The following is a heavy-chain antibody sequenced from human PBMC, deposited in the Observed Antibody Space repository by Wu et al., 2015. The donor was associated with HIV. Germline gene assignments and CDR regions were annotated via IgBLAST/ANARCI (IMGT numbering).Heavy chain of an antibody. CDR2: IIPIFGTA. CDR3: ARGGGQQQLIEGSHWYFDL. D-gene: IGHD6-13*01. J-gene: IGHJ2*01. Sequence: QVQLVQSGAEVKKPGSSVKVSCKASGGTFSSYAISWVRQAPGQGLEWMGGIIPIFGTANYAQKFQGRVTITTDESTSTAYMELSSLRSEDTAVYYCARGGGQQQLIEGSHWYFDLVGPWHPGHCLL. V-gene: IGHV1-69*05. CDR1: GGTFSSYA.